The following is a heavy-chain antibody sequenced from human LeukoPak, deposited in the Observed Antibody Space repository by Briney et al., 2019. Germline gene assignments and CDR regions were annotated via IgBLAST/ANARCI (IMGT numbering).Heavy chain of an antibody. J-gene: IGHJ5*02. CDR2: IYYSGST. Sequence: SETLSLTCTVSGGSISSSSYYWGWIRQPPGKGLEWIGSIYYSGSTYYNSSLKSRVTISVDTSRNQFSLKLRSVTAADTAVYYCAREGINEAWGQGTLVTVSS. CDR3: AREGINEA. V-gene: IGHV4-39*07. CDR1: GGSISSSSYY. D-gene: IGHD2-8*01.